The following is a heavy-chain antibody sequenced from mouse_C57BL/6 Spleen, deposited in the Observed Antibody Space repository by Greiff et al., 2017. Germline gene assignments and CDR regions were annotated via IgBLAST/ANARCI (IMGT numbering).Heavy chain of an antibody. D-gene: IGHD3-1*01. J-gene: IGHJ2*01. CDR2: IDPSDSYT. CDR3: ASGGFLLDY. V-gene: IGHV1-69*01. CDR1: GYTFTSYW. Sequence: QVQLQQPGAELVMPGASVKLSCKASGYTFTSYWMHWVKQRPGQGLEWIGEIDPSDSYTNYNQKFKGKSTLTVDNSSSTAYMQLSSLTSEDSAVYYCASGGFLLDYWGQGTTLTVSS.